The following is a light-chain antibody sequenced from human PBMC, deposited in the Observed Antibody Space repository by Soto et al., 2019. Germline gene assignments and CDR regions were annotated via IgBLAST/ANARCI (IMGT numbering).Light chain of an antibody. V-gene: IGKV3D-20*01. CDR1: QSVSNNY. J-gene: IGKJ5*01. CDR3: QQYGSSPIT. CDR2: DAS. Sequence: EIVMTQSPATLSLSPGDRATLSCGASQSVSNNYLAWYQQKPGLAPRLLIYDASYRANGIPDRFSGSGSGTDFTLTISRLEPEDGAVYDGQQYGSSPITFGQGTRLEIK.